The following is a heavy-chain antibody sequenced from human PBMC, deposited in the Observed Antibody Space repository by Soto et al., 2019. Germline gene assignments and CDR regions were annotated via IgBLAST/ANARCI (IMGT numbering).Heavy chain of an antibody. J-gene: IGHJ5*02. Sequence: GGSLRLSCAASGFTVSSNYMSWVRQAPGKGLEWVSVIYSGGSTYYADSVKGRFTISRDNSKNTLYLQMNSLRAEDTAVYYCAREGVYIEATLEAYKWFDPWGQGTMVTVSS. D-gene: IGHD5-12*01. CDR1: GFTVSSNY. CDR2: IYSGGST. CDR3: AREGVYIEATLEAYKWFDP. V-gene: IGHV3-66*01.